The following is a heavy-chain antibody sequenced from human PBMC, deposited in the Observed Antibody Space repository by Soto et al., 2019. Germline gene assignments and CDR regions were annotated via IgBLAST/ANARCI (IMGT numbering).Heavy chain of an antibody. CDR1: GYSFPNYC. CDR2: IYPDDSDT. CDR3: ARASSSSYKSVFEH. V-gene: IGHV5-51*01. Sequence: EVQLVQSGTEVKKPGESLKISCKGSGYSFPNYCIDWVRQMPGKDLESMGIIYPDDSDTKYSPSFQGQVTISADKSTSTAYLQWSSLKASDIAMYYCARASSSSYKSVFEHWGQGTLVTVSS. D-gene: IGHD6-13*01. J-gene: IGHJ4*02.